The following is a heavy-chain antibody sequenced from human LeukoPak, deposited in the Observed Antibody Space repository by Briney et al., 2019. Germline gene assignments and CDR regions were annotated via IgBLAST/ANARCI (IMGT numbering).Heavy chain of an antibody. CDR2: IYTSGST. CDR1: GGSISSGSYY. V-gene: IGHV4-61*02. J-gene: IGHJ4*02. D-gene: IGHD3-22*01. Sequence: SETLSLTCTVSGGSISSGSYYWSWIRQPAGKGLEWIGRIYTSGSTNYNPSLKSRVTISVDTSKNQFSLKLSSVTAADTAVYYCARGYYYDTSTYYPFDYWGQGTLVTVSS. CDR3: ARGYYYDTSTYYPFDY.